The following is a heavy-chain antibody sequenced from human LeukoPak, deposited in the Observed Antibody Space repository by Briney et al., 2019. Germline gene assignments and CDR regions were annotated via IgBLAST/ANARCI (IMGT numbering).Heavy chain of an antibody. Sequence: ASVKVSCKASGYPFTTYDINWVRKATGQGLEWMGWMNPSSGYTDYSQKFQGRVTMTRNTSITTAYMELSSLRSEDTAVYYCARISDHNWYFDLWGRGTLVTVSS. CDR1: GYPFTTYD. V-gene: IGHV1-8*01. J-gene: IGHJ2*01. D-gene: IGHD1-14*01. CDR2: MNPSSGYT. CDR3: ARISDHNWYFDL.